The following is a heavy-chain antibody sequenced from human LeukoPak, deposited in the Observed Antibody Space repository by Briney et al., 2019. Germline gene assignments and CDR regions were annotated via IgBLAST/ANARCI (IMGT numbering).Heavy chain of an antibody. Sequence: GGSLRLSCAASGFTFSNYGMHWVRQAPGKGLEWVAVISYDGSNKYYADSVEGRFTISRDNSKNTLYLQMNSLRAEDTAVYYCAKDRGYCTSTSCRGVDYWGQGTLVTVSS. CDR1: GFTFSNYG. CDR3: AKDRGYCTSTSCRGVDY. CDR2: ISYDGSNK. J-gene: IGHJ4*02. D-gene: IGHD2-2*01. V-gene: IGHV3-30*18.